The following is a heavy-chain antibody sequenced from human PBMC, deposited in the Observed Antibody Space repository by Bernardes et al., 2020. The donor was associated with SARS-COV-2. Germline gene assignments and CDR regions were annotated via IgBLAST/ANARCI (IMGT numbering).Heavy chain of an antibody. CDR1: GFTFSSYG. J-gene: IGHJ4*02. D-gene: IGHD1-26*01. V-gene: IGHV3-33*01. Sequence: SLSLSCAASGFTFSSYGMHWVRQAPGKGLERVAVIWYDGSNKFYAYAVKGRFTISRDNSKNTMYLQMNSLRAEDTDVYYCAREGIVGANTGFDYCGQGTQVTVSS. CDR3: AREGIVGANTGFDY. CDR2: IWYDGSNK.